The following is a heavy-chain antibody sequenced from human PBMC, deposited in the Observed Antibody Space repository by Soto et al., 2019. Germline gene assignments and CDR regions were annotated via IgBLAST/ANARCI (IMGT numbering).Heavy chain of an antibody. Sequence: RGESLKISCKGSGYSFTNYWIGWVRQMPGKGLEWMGIIYPGDSDTRYSPSFQGQVTISADKSISTAYLQWSSLKASDTALYYCARRYYYDTNNYDPADSFDIWGQGTMVTVSS. CDR3: ARRYYYDTNNYDPADSFDI. J-gene: IGHJ3*02. V-gene: IGHV5-51*01. CDR2: IYPGDSDT. CDR1: GYSFTNYW. D-gene: IGHD3-22*01.